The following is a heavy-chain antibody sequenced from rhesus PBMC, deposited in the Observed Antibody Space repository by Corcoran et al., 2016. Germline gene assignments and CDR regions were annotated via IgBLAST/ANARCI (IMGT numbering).Heavy chain of an antibody. D-gene: IGHD2-15*01. V-gene: IGHV4-165*02. J-gene: IGHJ4*01. Sequence: QVQLQESGPGPVKPSETLSLTCAVSGGSISGYYWNWIRQPPGKGLEWIGYIGGSSGNPLYNPSLKSRVTISTDTSKNQFSLKLTSVTAADTAVYYCVRNPAGGCGSTYCPYYFDYWGQGVLVTVSS. CDR3: VRNPAGGCGSTYCPYYFDY. CDR1: GGSISGYY. CDR2: IGGSSGNP.